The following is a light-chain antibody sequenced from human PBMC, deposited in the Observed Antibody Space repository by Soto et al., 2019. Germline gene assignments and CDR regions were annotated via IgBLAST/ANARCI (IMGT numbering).Light chain of an antibody. J-gene: IGKJ4*01. CDR1: QSVDTR. V-gene: IGKV3-15*01. CDR2: GAS. Sequence: EIEMTQSPATLSVSPGERATLTCWASQSVDTRLAWYQQKPGQAPRRLVYGASTRATGIPSRFSGSGSGTEFTLTISSLQSEDLAVYYCQQYKRWPLTFGGGTKVEIK. CDR3: QQYKRWPLT.